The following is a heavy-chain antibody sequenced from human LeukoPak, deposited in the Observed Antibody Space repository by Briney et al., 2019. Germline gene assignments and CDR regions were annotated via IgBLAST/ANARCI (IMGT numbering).Heavy chain of an antibody. D-gene: IGHD2-15*01. CDR2: IYTSGST. V-gene: IGHV4-4*07. CDR1: GGSISSYH. Sequence: PSETLSLTCTVSGGSISSYHWSWIRQPAGKGLEWIGRIYTSGSTNYNPSLKSRVTMSVDTSKNQFSLKLSSVTAADTAVYYCARFPGSAEYRHYYYMDVWGKGTTVTVSS. CDR3: ARFPGSAEYRHYYYMDV. J-gene: IGHJ6*03.